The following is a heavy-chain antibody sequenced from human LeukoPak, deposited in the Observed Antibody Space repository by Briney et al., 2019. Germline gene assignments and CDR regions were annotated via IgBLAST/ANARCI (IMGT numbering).Heavy chain of an antibody. V-gene: IGHV3-21*01. D-gene: IGHD5-18*01. CDR2: ISSSSYI. Sequence: PGGSLRLSCAASGFTFSSYSMNWVRQAPGKGLEWVSSISSSSYIYYADSVKGRFTISRDNAKNSLYLQMNSLRAEDTAVYYCARVGFTYTAMVYWGQGTLVTVSS. CDR1: GFTFSSYS. J-gene: IGHJ4*02. CDR3: ARVGFTYTAMVY.